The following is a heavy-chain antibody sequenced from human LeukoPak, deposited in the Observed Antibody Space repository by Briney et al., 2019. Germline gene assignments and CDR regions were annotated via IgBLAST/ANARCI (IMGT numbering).Heavy chain of an antibody. CDR1: GFTFSNYA. J-gene: IGHJ3*01. D-gene: IGHD3-16*02. V-gene: IGHV3-23*01. CDR2: ISGSGRST. CDR3: ARDIELST. Sequence: GGSLRLSRAASGFTFSNYAMSWVRQAPGKGLEWVSTISGSGRSTYYADSVKGRFTISRDNSKNTVYLQMNSLRAEDTAVYYCARDIELSTWGLGTMVTVSS.